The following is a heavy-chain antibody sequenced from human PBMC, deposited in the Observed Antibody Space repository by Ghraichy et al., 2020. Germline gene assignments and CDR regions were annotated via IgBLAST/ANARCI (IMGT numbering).Heavy chain of an antibody. D-gene: IGHD3-10*01. J-gene: IGHJ6*02. Sequence: SHTLSLTCAVYGGSFSGYYWTWIRQSPGKGLEWIGEINHSGSTNYNPSLKSRVTISIDTSKNQFSLRLSSVTAADTAVYYCARDQYYGSGTYYNNPYYYGMDVWGQGTTVTVSS. CDR3: ARDQYYGSGTYYNNPYYYGMDV. CDR2: INHSGST. CDR1: GGSFSGYY. V-gene: IGHV4-34*01.